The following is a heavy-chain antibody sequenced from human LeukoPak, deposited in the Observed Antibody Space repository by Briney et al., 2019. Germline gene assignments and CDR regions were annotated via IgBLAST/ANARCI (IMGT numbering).Heavy chain of an antibody. V-gene: IGHV3-7*01. Sequence: PGGSLRLSCVASGFTFSTHWVSWVRQAPGKGLEWVANIKEDGSTTDYVDSAKGRFTISRDNAKNSVFLQMNSLRAEDTAVYYCAPQTMILVLGGQGTLVTVSS. D-gene: IGHD3-22*01. CDR3: APQTMILVL. CDR1: GFTFSTHW. CDR2: IKEDGSTT. J-gene: IGHJ4*02.